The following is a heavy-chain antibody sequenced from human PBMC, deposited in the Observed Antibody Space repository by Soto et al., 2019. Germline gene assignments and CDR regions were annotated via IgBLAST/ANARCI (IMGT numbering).Heavy chain of an antibody. D-gene: IGHD3-16*01. J-gene: IGHJ6*02. CDR1: GFGFNGYD. V-gene: IGHV3-13*01. Sequence: PGGSLRLSCAASGFGFNGYDMHWVRQAPGKNLEWVAAISTAGDTYYLGSVKGRFTISREDAKNSLSLQMDSLRVGDTAVYYCARGGDRFDGMDVWGQGTTVTAP. CDR2: ISTAGDT. CDR3: ARGGDRFDGMDV.